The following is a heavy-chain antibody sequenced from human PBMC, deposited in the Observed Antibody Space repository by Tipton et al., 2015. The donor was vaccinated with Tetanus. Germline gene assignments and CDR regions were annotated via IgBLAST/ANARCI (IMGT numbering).Heavy chain of an antibody. J-gene: IGHJ4*02. Sequence: QLVQSGAEVKKPGSSVKVSCKAYGGTFSSYAISWVRQAPGQGPEWMGEIIPIFGTANYAQNFQGRVTSTADESTSTAYMARSSLRSEDTPVYYCAREGGGEGDRLLLSYWGQGTLVTVSS. CDR1: GGTFSSYA. CDR2: IIPIFGTA. CDR3: AREGGGEGDRLLLSY. D-gene: IGHD2-2*01. V-gene: IGHV1-69*01.